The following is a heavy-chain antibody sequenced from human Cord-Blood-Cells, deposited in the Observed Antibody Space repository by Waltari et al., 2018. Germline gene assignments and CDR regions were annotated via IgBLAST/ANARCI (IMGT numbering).Heavy chain of an antibody. V-gene: IGHV4-39*07. J-gene: IGHJ3*02. CDR2: IYYSGRT. CDR1: GGSISSSSYY. CDR3: ARDRTGDDAFDI. Sequence: QLQLQESGPGLVKPSETLSLTCTVSGGSISSSSYYWGWIRQPPGKGLEWIGSIYYSGRTYYNPSLKSRVTISVDTSKNQFSLKLSSVTAADTAVYYCARDRTGDDAFDIWGQGTMVTVSS. D-gene: IGHD7-27*01.